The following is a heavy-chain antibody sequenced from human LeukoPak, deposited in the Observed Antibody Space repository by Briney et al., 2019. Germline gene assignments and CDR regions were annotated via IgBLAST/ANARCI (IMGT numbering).Heavy chain of an antibody. D-gene: IGHD2-15*01. V-gene: IGHV5-51*01. Sequence: GASLQISCQGSGSSFTSYWIGWGRQLPGKGLGWMGIIYPGDSDTRYSPSWQGQVTISADKSISTAYLQWSSLEASDTAMYYCARRGPRGRYCSVGSCEGSDSWGQGTLVTVSS. CDR2: IYPGDSDT. CDR1: GSSFTSYW. J-gene: IGHJ4*02. CDR3: ARRGPRGRYCSVGSCEGSDS.